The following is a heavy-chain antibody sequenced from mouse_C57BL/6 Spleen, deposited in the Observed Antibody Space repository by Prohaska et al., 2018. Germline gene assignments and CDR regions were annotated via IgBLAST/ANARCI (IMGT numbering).Heavy chain of an antibody. Sequence: DVQLQESGPGLVKPSQSLSLTCSVTGYSITSGYYWNWIRQFPGNKLEWMGYISXXXSNNYNPSLKNRISITRDTSKNQFFLKLNSVTTEDTATYYCAREGFGYYYGRDYAMDYWGQGTSVTVSS. D-gene: IGHD1-1*01. J-gene: IGHJ4*01. CDR2: ISXXXSN. CDR1: GYSITSGYY. CDR3: AREGFGYYYGRDYAMDY. V-gene: IGHV3-6*01.